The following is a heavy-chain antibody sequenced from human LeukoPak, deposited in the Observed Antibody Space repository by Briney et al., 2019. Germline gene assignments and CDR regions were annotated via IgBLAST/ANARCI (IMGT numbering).Heavy chain of an antibody. D-gene: IGHD6-13*01. V-gene: IGHV1-18*01. CDR3: ATERVVAAAGTNAFDI. CDR2: ISAYNGNT. Sequence: ASVKVSCKASGYTFTSYGISWVRQAPGQGLEWMGWISAYNGNTIYAQKFQGRVTMTEDTSTDTAYMELSSLRSEDTAVYYCATERVVAAAGTNAFDIWGQGTMVTVSS. J-gene: IGHJ3*02. CDR1: GYTFTSYG.